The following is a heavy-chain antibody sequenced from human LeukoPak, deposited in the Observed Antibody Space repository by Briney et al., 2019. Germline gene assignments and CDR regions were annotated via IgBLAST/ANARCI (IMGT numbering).Heavy chain of an antibody. CDR3: ARGPNYDILTGYSPSNWFDP. J-gene: IGHJ5*02. D-gene: IGHD3-9*01. CDR1: GGTFSSYS. V-gene: IGHV1-69*05. CDR2: IMPLFNTA. Sequence: SVKVSCKASGGTFSSYSITWVRQAPGQGLEWMGGIMPLFNTANYAQQFQGRVTITTDESTSTAYMELSSLRSEDTAVYYCARGPNYDILTGYSPSNWFDPWGQGTLVTVSS.